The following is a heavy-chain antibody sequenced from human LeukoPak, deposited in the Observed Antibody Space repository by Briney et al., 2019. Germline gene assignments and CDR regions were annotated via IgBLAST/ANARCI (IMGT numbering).Heavy chain of an antibody. J-gene: IGHJ4*02. Sequence: PGGSLRLSCAASGFTFSSYAMSWVRQAPGKGLEWVSAISGSGGSTYYADSVKGRFTISRDNSENTLYLQMNSLRAEDTAVYYCARDRGIIAVAGTGYWGQGTLVTVSS. D-gene: IGHD6-19*01. V-gene: IGHV3-23*01. CDR1: GFTFSSYA. CDR3: ARDRGIIAVAGTGY. CDR2: ISGSGGST.